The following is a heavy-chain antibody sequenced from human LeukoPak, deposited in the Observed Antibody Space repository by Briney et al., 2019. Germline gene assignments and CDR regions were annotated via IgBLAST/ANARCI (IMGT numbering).Heavy chain of an antibody. CDR3: ARTYSSSWSWDAFDI. D-gene: IGHD6-13*01. V-gene: IGHV3-53*01. J-gene: IGHJ3*02. CDR2: IYSGGST. Sequence: PGGSLRPSCAASGFTVSSNYMSWVRQAPGKGLDWVSVIYSGGSTYYADSVKGRFTISRDHSKNTLYLQMNSLRAEDTAVYYCARTYSSSWSWDAFDIWGQGTMVTVSS. CDR1: GFTVSSNY.